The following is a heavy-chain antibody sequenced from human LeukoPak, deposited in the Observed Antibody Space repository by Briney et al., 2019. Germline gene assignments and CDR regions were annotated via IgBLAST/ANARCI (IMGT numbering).Heavy chain of an antibody. J-gene: IGHJ3*02. D-gene: IGHD6-19*01. CDR3: ALTGYSSGWYLPGAAFDI. CDR2: FYNSGST. CDR1: DGSISSYC. Sequence: SETLSLTCTVSDGSISSYCWSWIRQPPGKGLECIGYFYNSGSTNYNPSLKSRVTISVDTSKNQFSLKLSSVTAADTAVYYCALTGYSSGWYLPGAAFDIWGQGTMVTVSS. V-gene: IGHV4-59*12.